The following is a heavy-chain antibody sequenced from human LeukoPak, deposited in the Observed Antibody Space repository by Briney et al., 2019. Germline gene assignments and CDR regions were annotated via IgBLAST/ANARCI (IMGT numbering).Heavy chain of an antibody. J-gene: IGHJ3*02. CDR1: GGSISSGDYY. V-gene: IGHV4-30-4*01. D-gene: IGHD2-15*01. CDR3: AKLSVGILFHAFDI. Sequence: PSETLSLTCTVSGGSISSGDYYWSWIRQPPGKGLEWIGYIYYSGSTYYNPSLKSRVTISVDTSKNQFSLKLSSVTAADTAVYYCAKLSVGILFHAFDIWGQGTMVTVSS. CDR2: IYYSGST.